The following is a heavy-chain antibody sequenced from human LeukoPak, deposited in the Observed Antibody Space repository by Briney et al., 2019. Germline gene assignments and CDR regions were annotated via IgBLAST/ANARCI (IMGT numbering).Heavy chain of an antibody. D-gene: IGHD3-22*01. CDR1: GFTFSTYD. CDR3: ARALNYYDSCGYYYGAFDI. Sequence: GGSLRLSCAASGFTFSTYDMNWVRQAPGKGLEWVSYSSGSSGAIYYADSVKGRFTISRDNAKNSLYLQMNSLRAEDTAVYYCARALNYYDSCGYYYGAFDIWGQGTMVTVSS. V-gene: IGHV3-48*01. J-gene: IGHJ3*02. CDR2: SSGSSGAI.